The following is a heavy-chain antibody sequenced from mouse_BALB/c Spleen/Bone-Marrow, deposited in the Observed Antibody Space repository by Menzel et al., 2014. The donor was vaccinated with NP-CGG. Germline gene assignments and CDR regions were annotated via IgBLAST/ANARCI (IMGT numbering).Heavy chain of an antibody. V-gene: IGHV1-4*01. CDR2: INPSTGYT. CDR1: GYTFTSYR. CDR3: ARSDYYGSSFAY. D-gene: IGHD1-1*01. Sequence: QVHVKQSGADLAKPGASVKMSCKASGYTFTSYRMHWVKQRPGQGLEWIGYINPSTGYTEYNQKFKDKATLTADKSSSTAYMQQSSLTSEDAAVYYCARSDYYGSSFAYWGQGTPLTVSA. J-gene: IGHJ3*01.